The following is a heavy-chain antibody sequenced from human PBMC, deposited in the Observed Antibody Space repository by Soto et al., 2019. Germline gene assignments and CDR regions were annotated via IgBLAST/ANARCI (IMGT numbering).Heavy chain of an antibody. CDR2: IIPIFGTA. D-gene: IGHD1-26*01. V-gene: IGHV1-69*13. Sequence: SVKVSCKASGDTFSSYAISWVRQAPGQGLEWMGGIIPIFGTANYAQKFQGRVTITADESTSTAYMELSSLRSEDTAVYYCAREGELVVGATYYYYYGMYVWAQGTTVT. CDR1: GDTFSSYA. CDR3: AREGELVVGATYYYYYGMYV. J-gene: IGHJ6*02.